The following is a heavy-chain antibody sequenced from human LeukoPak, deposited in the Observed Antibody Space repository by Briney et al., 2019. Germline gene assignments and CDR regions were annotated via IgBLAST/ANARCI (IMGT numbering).Heavy chain of an antibody. CDR2: ITSSSTYI. Sequence: PGGSLRLSCAASGFTFSTYSMNWVRQAPGKGLEWDSSITSSSTYIYYADSMKGRFTISRDNAKNSLYLQMDSLRAEDTAVYYCARGSSGSYYTLFDYWGQGTLVTVSS. CDR3: ARGSSGSYYTLFDY. V-gene: IGHV3-21*01. CDR1: GFTFSTYS. J-gene: IGHJ4*02. D-gene: IGHD1-26*01.